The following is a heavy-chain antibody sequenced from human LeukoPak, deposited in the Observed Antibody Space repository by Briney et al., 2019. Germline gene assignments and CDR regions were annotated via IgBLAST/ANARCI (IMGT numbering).Heavy chain of an antibody. Sequence: PSETLSLTCTVSGGSISSYYWSWIRQPPGKGLEWIGYIYYSGSTNYNPSLKSRVTISVDTSKNQFSLKLSSVTAADTAVYYCARSFWLYRLGFDYWGQGTLVTVSS. CDR1: GGSISSYY. J-gene: IGHJ4*02. D-gene: IGHD3-16*01. V-gene: IGHV4-59*01. CDR3: ARSFWLYRLGFDY. CDR2: IYYSGST.